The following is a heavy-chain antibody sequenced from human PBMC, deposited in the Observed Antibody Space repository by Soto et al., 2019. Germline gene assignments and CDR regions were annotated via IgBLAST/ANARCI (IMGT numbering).Heavy chain of an antibody. CDR1: GYTFTSYA. J-gene: IGHJ4*02. Sequence: ASVTVSCKASGYTFTSYAMHWVRQAPGQRLEWMGWINAGNGNTKYSQKFQGRVTITRDTSASTAYMELSSLRSEDTAVYYCARDSVVVVAAPFDYWGQGTLVTVSS. CDR2: INAGNGNT. CDR3: ARDSVVVVAAPFDY. D-gene: IGHD2-15*01. V-gene: IGHV1-3*01.